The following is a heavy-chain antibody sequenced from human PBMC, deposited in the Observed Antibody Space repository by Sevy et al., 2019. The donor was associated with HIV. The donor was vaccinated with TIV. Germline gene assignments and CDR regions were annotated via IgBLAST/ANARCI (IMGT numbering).Heavy chain of an antibody. CDR1: GFTFSSYW. CDR2: INLAGSKT. V-gene: IGHV3-7*01. D-gene: IGHD3-10*01. CDR3: ARLFYSSADY. Sequence: GGSLRLSCAASGFTFSSYWMSWVRQAPGKGLEWLATINLAGSKTFYVDSVKGRFTISRHNPRKSVYLQMTSLSAEDTAVYYCARLFYSSADYWGQGTLVTVSS. J-gene: IGHJ4*02.